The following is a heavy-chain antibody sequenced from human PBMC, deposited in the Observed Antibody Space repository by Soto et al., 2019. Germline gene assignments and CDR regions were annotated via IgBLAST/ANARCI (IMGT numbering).Heavy chain of an antibody. Sequence: VQLVESGGGVVQPGRSLRLSCAASGFTFSSYGMHWVRQAPGKGLEWVAIISNDGRNKYYGDSVKGRFTISRDNSKNTLYLQMNSLRGEDTAVYFCAKDRSTITWYSWFDPRGQGTLVTVSS. V-gene: IGHV3-30*18. CDR3: AKDRSTITWYSWFDP. CDR1: GFTFSSYG. J-gene: IGHJ5*02. D-gene: IGHD2-2*01. CDR2: ISNDGRNK.